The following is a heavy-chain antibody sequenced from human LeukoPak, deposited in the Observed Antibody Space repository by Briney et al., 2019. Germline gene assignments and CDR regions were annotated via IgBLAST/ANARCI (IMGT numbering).Heavy chain of an antibody. Sequence: TGGSLRLSCVASGGFTFSSHEMNWVRQAPGKGLEWVAYISGSGYTIYYADSAKGRFTISRGNTKNSLYLQMNSLRADDTAVYYCARDWGVGIRQNAFDIWGQGTMVTVSS. J-gene: IGHJ3*02. D-gene: IGHD3-16*01. V-gene: IGHV3-48*03. CDR1: GGFTFSSHE. CDR3: ARDWGVGIRQNAFDI. CDR2: ISGSGYTI.